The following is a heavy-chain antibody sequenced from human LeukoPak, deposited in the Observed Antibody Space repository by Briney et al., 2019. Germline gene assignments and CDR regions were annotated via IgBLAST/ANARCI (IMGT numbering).Heavy chain of an antibody. CDR1: GFTFSSYA. CDR3: AKIGEYGDYFDY. V-gene: IGHV3-23*01. Sequence: PGGSLRLSCAASGFTFSSYAMSWVRQAPGQGLEWVSAISGSGGSTYYADSVKGRFTISRDNYKNTLYLQMNSLRAEDTAVYYCAKIGEYGDYFDYWGQGTLVTVSS. CDR2: ISGSGGST. D-gene: IGHD4-17*01. J-gene: IGHJ4*02.